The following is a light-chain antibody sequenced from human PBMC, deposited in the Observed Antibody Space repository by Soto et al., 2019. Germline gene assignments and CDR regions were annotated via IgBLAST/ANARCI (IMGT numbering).Light chain of an antibody. CDR2: GAS. Sequence: DIQMTQSPSTLSASVGDRVTITCRASQSISSWLAWYQQKPREAPKLLIYGASSLQSGVPSRFSGSGSGTDFALTISSLQPEDSAAYYCQQSYGSPTFGGGTKVEIK. V-gene: IGKV1-39*01. CDR1: QSISSW. CDR3: QQSYGSPT. J-gene: IGKJ4*01.